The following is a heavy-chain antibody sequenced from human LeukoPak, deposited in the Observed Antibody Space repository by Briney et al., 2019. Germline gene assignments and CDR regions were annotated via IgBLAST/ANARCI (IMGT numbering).Heavy chain of an antibody. D-gene: IGHD5-18*01. Sequence: PSGTLSLTCAVSGGSISSSNWWSWVRQPPGKGLEWIGEIYHSGSTNYNPSLKSRVTISVDKSKNQFSLKLSSVTAADTAVYYCARDVGYSYGYVSFFDYWGQGTLVTVSS. J-gene: IGHJ4*02. CDR3: ARDVGYSYGYVSFFDY. CDR2: IYHSGST. V-gene: IGHV4-4*02. CDR1: GGSISSSNW.